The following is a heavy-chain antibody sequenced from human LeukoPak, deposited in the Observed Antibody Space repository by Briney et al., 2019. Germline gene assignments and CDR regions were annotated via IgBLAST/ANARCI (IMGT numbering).Heavy chain of an antibody. CDR1: EYTFTDYY. CDR2: ISPNTGGT. D-gene: IGHD5-18*01. CDR3: ARGGRSGYRYFDY. J-gene: IGHJ4*02. Sequence: RPSVKASCKASEYTFTDYYIHWIRQAPGQGLEWMGRISPNTGGTDHAQEFRDKITMTRDTSISTAYIELSRLISDDTAVYYCARGGRSGYRYFDYWGQGTLVTVS. V-gene: IGHV1-2*06.